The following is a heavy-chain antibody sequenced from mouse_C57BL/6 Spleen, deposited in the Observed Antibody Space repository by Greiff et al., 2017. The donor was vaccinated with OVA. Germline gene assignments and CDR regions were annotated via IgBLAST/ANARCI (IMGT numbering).Heavy chain of an antibody. J-gene: IGHJ3*01. Sequence: EVQLQQSGPELVKPGASVKISCKASGYTFTDYYMNWVKQSHGKSLEWIGDINPNNGGTSYNQKFKGKATLTVDKSSSTAYMELRSLTSEDSAVYYCAHDYDGFAYWGQGTLVTVSA. V-gene: IGHV1-26*01. CDR2: INPNNGGT. CDR3: AHDYDGFAY. CDR1: GYTFTDYY. D-gene: IGHD2-4*01.